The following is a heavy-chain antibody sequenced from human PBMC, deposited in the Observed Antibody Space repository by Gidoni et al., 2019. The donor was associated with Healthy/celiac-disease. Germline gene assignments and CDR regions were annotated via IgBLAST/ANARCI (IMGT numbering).Heavy chain of an antibody. CDR3: VSRWFGGSYWPVGMDV. J-gene: IGHJ6*02. CDR2: IYTSGST. D-gene: IGHD3-10*01. Sequence: QVQLQESGPGLVKPSQTLSLTCTVSGGSLSSGSYYWSWIRQPAGKGLEWIGRIYTSGSTNYNPSLKSRVTISVDTSKNQFSLKLSSVTAADTAVYYCVSRWFGGSYWPVGMDVWGQGTTVTVSS. V-gene: IGHV4-61*02. CDR1: GGSLSSGSYY.